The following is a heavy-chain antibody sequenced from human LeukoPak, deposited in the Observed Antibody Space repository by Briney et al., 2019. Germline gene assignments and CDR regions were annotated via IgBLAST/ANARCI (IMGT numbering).Heavy chain of an antibody. CDR2: MNPNSGNT. J-gene: IGHJ6*02. CDR1: GYTFTSYD. V-gene: IGHV1-8*01. D-gene: IGHD2/OR15-2a*01. CDR3: ARSDFLYYYYGMDV. Sequence: GASVKVSCKASGYTFTSYDINWVRQATGQGLEWMGWMNPNSGNTGCAQKFQGRVTMTRNTSISTAYMELSSLRSEDTAVYYCARSDFLYYYYGMDVWGQGTTVTVSS.